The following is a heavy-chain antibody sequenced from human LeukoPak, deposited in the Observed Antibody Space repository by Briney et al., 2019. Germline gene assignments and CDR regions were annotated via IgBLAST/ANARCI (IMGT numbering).Heavy chain of an antibody. CDR3: ARGPSGWYDY. D-gene: IGHD6-19*01. J-gene: IGHJ4*02. Sequence: SETLSLTCTVSGGSICSGSYYWSWIRQPAGKGLEWIGRIYTSGSTYYNPSLKSRVTISVDTSKNQFSLKLSSVTAADTAVYYCARGPSGWYDYWGQGTLVTVSS. V-gene: IGHV4-61*02. CDR2: IYTSGST. CDR1: GGSICSGSYY.